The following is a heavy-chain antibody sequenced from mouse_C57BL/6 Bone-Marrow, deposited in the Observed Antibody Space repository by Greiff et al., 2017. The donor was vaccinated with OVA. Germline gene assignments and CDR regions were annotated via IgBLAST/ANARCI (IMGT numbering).Heavy chain of an antibody. CDR1: GFTFSSYG. V-gene: IGHV5-6*01. CDR2: ISSGGSYT. CDR3: ARPSYYYGSSYPFAY. J-gene: IGHJ3*01. D-gene: IGHD1-1*01. Sequence: EVQGVESGGDLVKPGGSLKLSCAASGFTFSSYGMSWVRQTPDKRLEWVATISSGGSYTYYPDSVKGRFTISRDNAKNTLYLQMGSLKSEDTAMYYCARPSYYYGSSYPFAYWGQGTLVTVSA.